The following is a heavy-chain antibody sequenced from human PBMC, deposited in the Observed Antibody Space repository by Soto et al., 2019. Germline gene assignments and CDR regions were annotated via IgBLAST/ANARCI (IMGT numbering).Heavy chain of an antibody. J-gene: IGHJ4*02. Sequence: SETLSLTCTVSGGSISSGGYYWSWIRQHPWKGLEWIGYIYYSGSTYYNPSLKSRVTISVDTSKNQFSLKLSSVTAADTAVYYCAREGYDSSGYVDYWGQGTLVTVSS. CDR3: AREGYDSSGYVDY. CDR2: IYYSGST. D-gene: IGHD3-22*01. V-gene: IGHV4-31*03. CDR1: GGSISSGGYY.